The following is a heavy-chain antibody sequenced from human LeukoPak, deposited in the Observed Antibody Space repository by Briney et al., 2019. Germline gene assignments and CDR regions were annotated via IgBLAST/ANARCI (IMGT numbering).Heavy chain of an antibody. CDR3: AKDKGYSSSWYSAFDI. Sequence: PGGSLRLSCAASGFTSDDYAMHWVRQAPRKGLEWVSGISWNSGSIGYADSVKGRFTISRDNAKKSLYLQMNSLRAEDTALYYCAKDKGYSSSWYSAFDIWGQGTMVTVSS. CDR1: GFTSDDYA. D-gene: IGHD6-13*01. CDR2: ISWNSGSI. J-gene: IGHJ3*02. V-gene: IGHV3-9*02.